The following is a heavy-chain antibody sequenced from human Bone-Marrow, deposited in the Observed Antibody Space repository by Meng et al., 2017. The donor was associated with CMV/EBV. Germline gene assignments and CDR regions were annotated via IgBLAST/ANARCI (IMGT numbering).Heavy chain of an antibody. Sequence: ASVKVSCKASGYTFTGYYMHWVRQAPGQGLEWMGWINPNSGGTNYAQKFQGRVTMTRDTSISTAYMELSRLRSADTAVYYCARGDEWELLYYFDYWGQGTLVTVSS. D-gene: IGHD1-26*01. CDR1: GYTFTGYY. CDR2: INPNSGGT. J-gene: IGHJ4*02. CDR3: ARGDEWELLYYFDY. V-gene: IGHV1-2*02.